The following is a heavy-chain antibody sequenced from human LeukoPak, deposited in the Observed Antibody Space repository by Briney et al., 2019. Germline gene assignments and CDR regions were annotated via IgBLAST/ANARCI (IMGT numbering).Heavy chain of an antibody. CDR3: ARDMTTVTTCYFQY. Sequence: PGGSLRLSCAASGFTFSSYAMSWVRHAPGKGLEWVSSISSSSSYTYYADSVKGRFTSSRDNAKKSLYLQTNSLRAEDTAVYYCARDMTTVTTCYFQYWGQGTLVTVSS. D-gene: IGHD4-11*01. J-gene: IGHJ1*01. CDR1: GFTFSSYA. V-gene: IGHV3-21*01. CDR2: ISSSSSYT.